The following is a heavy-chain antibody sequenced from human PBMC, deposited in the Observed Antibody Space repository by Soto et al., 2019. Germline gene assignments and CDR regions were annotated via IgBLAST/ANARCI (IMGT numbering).Heavy chain of an antibody. J-gene: IGHJ4*02. CDR1: GYSFPSQW. CDR2: IFPDDSDT. Sequence: GESLKISCKGSGYSFPSQWIGWVRQMPGQGLEWMGIIFPDDSDTRYSPSFQGHVTISVDKSISTAYVQWSSLKASDSAIYYCFRGGVTSRTFDYWGQGTLVTVSS. CDR3: FRGGVTSRTFDY. V-gene: IGHV5-51*01. D-gene: IGHD3-16*01.